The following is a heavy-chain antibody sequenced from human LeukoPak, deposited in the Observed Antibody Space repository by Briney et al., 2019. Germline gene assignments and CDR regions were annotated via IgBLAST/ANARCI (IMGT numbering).Heavy chain of an antibody. Sequence: PGGSLRLSCVASGFAFRSYSMNWVRQAPGKGLEWISYISGSSTSKYYAESVMGRFTISRDNARNSVYLQMNSLTDEDTAIYYCVRINDLWSGHHFDYWGQGALVTVSS. D-gene: IGHD3-3*01. CDR1: GFAFRSYS. CDR2: ISGSSTSK. CDR3: VRINDLWSGHHFDY. J-gene: IGHJ4*02. V-gene: IGHV3-48*02.